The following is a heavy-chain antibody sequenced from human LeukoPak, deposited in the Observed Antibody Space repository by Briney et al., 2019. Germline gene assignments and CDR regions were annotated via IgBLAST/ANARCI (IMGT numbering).Heavy chain of an antibody. Sequence: GGSLRLSCAASGFTFSSYWMSWVRQAPGKGLEWLANIKQDGSEEYYVDSVKGRFTISRDNAKNLVYLQMNSLRAEDTAVYFCTRDSPLRYSGYDWVYWGQGTLVTVSS. CDR2: IKQDGSEE. CDR1: GFTFSSYW. D-gene: IGHD5-12*01. CDR3: TRDSPLRYSGYDWVY. J-gene: IGHJ4*02. V-gene: IGHV3-7*01.